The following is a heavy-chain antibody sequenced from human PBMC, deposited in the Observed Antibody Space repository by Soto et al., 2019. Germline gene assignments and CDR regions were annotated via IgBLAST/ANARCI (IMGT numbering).Heavy chain of an antibody. D-gene: IGHD6-6*01. Sequence: VQLVESGGGVVQPGRSLRLSCAASGYTFSSYGMQWVRQAPGKGLEWVAVIWNDGSNKYYADSVKGRFTISRDNSKNTLYLQMNSLRAEDTAVYYCARERYTSSSAVDYWGQGTLVTVSS. J-gene: IGHJ4*02. V-gene: IGHV3-33*01. CDR1: GYTFSSYG. CDR2: IWNDGSNK. CDR3: ARERYTSSSAVDY.